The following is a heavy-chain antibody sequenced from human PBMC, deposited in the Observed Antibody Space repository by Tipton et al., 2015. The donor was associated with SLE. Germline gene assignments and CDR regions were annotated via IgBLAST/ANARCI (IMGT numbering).Heavy chain of an antibody. V-gene: IGHV3-30*03. CDR2: ISYDGSNK. CDR1: GFTFNYYW. D-gene: IGHD2-2*01. J-gene: IGHJ4*02. Sequence: EVSGFTFNYYWMNWVRQAPGKGLGWVAVISYDGSNKYYADSVKGRFTISRDNSKNTLYLQMNSLRAEDTAVYYCASQLLYNFDYWGQGTLVTVSS. CDR3: ASQLLYNFDY.